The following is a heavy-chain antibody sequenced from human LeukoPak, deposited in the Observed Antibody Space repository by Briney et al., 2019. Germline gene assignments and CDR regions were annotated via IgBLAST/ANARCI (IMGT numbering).Heavy chain of an antibody. CDR1: GIRSENSA. CDR3: ARESETSGWYDY. J-gene: IGHJ4*02. D-gene: IGHD6-19*01. Sequence: RGTPRLSCAAPGIRSENSALHWGPHTPGNGLQWLSLISGDGGSTFYADSVRGRFTISRDNTRKSLSLQMSSLRSEDTALYYCARESETSGWYDYWGQGTLVTVSS. V-gene: IGHV3-43*02. CDR2: ISGDGGST.